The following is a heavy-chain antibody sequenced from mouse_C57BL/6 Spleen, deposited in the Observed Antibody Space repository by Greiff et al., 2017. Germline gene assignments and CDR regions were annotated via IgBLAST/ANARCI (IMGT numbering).Heavy chain of an antibody. J-gene: IGHJ2*01. CDR1: GYTFTSYG. CDR2: IYPSSGNT. V-gene: IGHV1-81*01. D-gene: IGHD1-1*01. Sequence: QVQLQQSGAELARPGASVKLSCKASGYTFTSYGISWVKQRTGQGLEWIGEIYPSSGNTYYNEKFKGKATLTADKSSSTAYMELRSLTSEDSAVYFCARREGYYYSSSQRGYFDYGGQGTTLTVSS. CDR3: ARREGYYYSSSQRGYFDY.